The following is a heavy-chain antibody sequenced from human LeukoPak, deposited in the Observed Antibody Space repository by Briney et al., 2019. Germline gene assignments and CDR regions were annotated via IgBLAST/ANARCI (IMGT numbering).Heavy chain of an antibody. CDR3: ASQEWSDGSYFDY. CDR2: ISSSGSTI. V-gene: IGHV3-11*01. Sequence: PGGSLRLSCAASGFTFSDYYMSWIRQAPGQGLEWVSYISSSGSTIYYADSVKGRFTISRDNAKNSLYLQMNSLRAEDTAVYYCASQEWSDGSYFDYWGQGTLVTVSS. J-gene: IGHJ4*02. D-gene: IGHD3-3*01. CDR1: GFTFSDYY.